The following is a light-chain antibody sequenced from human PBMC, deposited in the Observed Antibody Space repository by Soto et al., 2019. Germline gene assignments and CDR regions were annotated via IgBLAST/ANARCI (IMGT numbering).Light chain of an antibody. V-gene: IGKV1-5*03. Sequence: DMQMTKSPSTLSASEGDRVTITCRASQTISSWLAWYQQKPGKAPKLLIYKASTLKSGVPSRFSGSGSGTDFTLTINTLQAEDVAVYYCQQYYTTPLPFGGGTKV. J-gene: IGKJ4*01. CDR1: QTISSW. CDR2: KAS. CDR3: QQYYTTPLP.